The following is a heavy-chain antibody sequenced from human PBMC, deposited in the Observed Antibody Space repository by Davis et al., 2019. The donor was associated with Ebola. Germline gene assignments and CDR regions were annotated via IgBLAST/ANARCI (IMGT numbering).Heavy chain of an antibody. V-gene: IGHV4-34*01. J-gene: IGHJ3*02. Sequence: SETLSLTCAVYGGSFSGYYWSWIRQPPGKGLEWIGEINHSGSTNYNPSLKSRVTISVDTSKNQFSLKLSSVTAADTAVYYCARQSAPYYYDSSGYRLVIDAFDIWGQGTMVTVSS. D-gene: IGHD3-22*01. CDR3: ARQSAPYYYDSSGYRLVIDAFDI. CDR2: INHSGST. CDR1: GGSFSGYY.